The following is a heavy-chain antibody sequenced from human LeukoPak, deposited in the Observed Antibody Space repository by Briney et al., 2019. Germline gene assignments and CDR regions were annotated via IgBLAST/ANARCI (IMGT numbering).Heavy chain of an antibody. CDR2: INHSGST. CDR3: AKWESFDILTGYSY. CDR1: GGSFSGYY. V-gene: IGHV4-34*01. Sequence: PSETLSLTCAVYGGSFSGYYWSWIRQPPGKGLEWIGEINHSGSTNYNPSLKSRVTISVDTSKNQFSLKLSSVTAADTAVYYCAKWESFDILTGYSYWGQGTLVTVSS. J-gene: IGHJ4*02. D-gene: IGHD3-9*01.